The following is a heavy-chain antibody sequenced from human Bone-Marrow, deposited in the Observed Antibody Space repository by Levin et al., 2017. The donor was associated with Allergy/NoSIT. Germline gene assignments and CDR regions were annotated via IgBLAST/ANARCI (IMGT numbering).Heavy chain of an antibody. D-gene: IGHD1-26*01. V-gene: IGHV1-69*06. Sequence: SVKVSCKASGGTFNSYVISWVRQAPGQGLEWMGGIIPIFGTTNDAQNFQGRVSITADKSTNTAYMELSSLKSEDPAIYYCAKERSGGSLFDLWGQGTLVTVSS. CDR1: GGTFNSYV. CDR2: IIPIFGTT. J-gene: IGHJ3*01. CDR3: AKERSGGSLFDL.